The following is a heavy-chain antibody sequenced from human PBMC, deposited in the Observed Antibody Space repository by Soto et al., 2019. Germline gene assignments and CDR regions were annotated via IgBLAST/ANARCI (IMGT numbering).Heavy chain of an antibody. Sequence: PGESLKISCKGSGYSFTSYWISWVRQMPGKGLEWMGRIDPSDSYTNYSPSFQGHVTISADKSISTAYLQWSSLKASDTAMYYCARHNCSSTSCYRNWFDPWGQGTLVTVSS. CDR1: GYSFTSYW. CDR2: IDPSDSYT. CDR3: ARHNCSSTSCYRNWFDP. V-gene: IGHV5-10-1*01. D-gene: IGHD2-2*02. J-gene: IGHJ5*02.